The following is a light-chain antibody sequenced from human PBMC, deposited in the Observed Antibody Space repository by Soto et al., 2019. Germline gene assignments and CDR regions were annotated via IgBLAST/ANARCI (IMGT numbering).Light chain of an antibody. CDR1: SSDVGGYNY. V-gene: IGLV2-14*01. J-gene: IGLJ1*01. CDR3: SSYTSSSTRV. CDR2: DVS. Sequence: QSVLTQPASVSGSPGQSITTSCTGTSSDVGGYNYVSWYQQHPGKAPKLMIYDVSNRPSGVSNRFSGSKSGNTASLTISGLQAEDEADYYCSSYTSSSTRVFGTGTKVTLL.